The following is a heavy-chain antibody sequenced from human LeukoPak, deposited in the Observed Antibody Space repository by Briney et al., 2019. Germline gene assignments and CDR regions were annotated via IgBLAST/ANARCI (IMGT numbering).Heavy chain of an antibody. D-gene: IGHD6-19*01. Sequence: GGSLRLSCAPSVFTLSIYEINGVPEAPGEGVECGSYIISSGRTIYYAHSVKGRFTISRDNAKNSLYLQMNSLRGEDTALYFCGRSSRGSRGWYLRNYYFYMDVWGKGTTVTVSS. CDR3: GRSSRGSRGWYLRNYYFYMDV. V-gene: IGHV3-48*03. CDR2: IISSGRTI. J-gene: IGHJ6*03. CDR1: VFTLSIYE.